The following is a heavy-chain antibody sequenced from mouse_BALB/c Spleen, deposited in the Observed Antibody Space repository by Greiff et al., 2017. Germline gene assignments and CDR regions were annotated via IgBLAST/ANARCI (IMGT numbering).Heavy chain of an antibody. CDR2: ISSGGST. CDR3: ARKIYYYGRGDYFDY. CDR1: GFTFSSYA. V-gene: IGHV5-6-5*01. J-gene: IGHJ2*01. D-gene: IGHD1-1*01. Sequence: DVKLVESGGGLVKPGGSLKLSCAASGFTFSSYAMSWVRQTPEKRLEWVASISSGGSTYYPDSVKGRFTISRDNARNILYLQMSSLRSEDTAMYYCARKIYYYGRGDYFDYWGQGTTLTVSS.